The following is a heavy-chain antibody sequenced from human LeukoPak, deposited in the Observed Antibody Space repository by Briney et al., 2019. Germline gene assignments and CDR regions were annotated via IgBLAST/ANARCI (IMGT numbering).Heavy chain of an antibody. CDR3: ARELYYDILTGYPPYYYGMDV. D-gene: IGHD3-9*01. CDR1: GYTFTSYA. V-gene: IGHV7-4-1*02. Sequence: ASVKVSCKASGYTFTSYAMNWVRQAPGQGLEWMGWINTNTGNPTYAQGFTGRFVFSLDTSVSTAYLQISSLKAEDTAVCYCARELYYDILTGYPPYYYGMDVWGQGTTVTVSS. J-gene: IGHJ6*02. CDR2: INTNTGNP.